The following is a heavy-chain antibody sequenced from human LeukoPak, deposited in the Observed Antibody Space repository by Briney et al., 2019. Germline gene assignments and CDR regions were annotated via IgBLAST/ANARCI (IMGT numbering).Heavy chain of an antibody. CDR1: GFTFSNYG. CDR2: IRYDGSNK. D-gene: IGHD5-12*01. J-gene: IGHJ4*02. Sequence: GGSLRLSCAASGFTFSNYGMHWVRQAPGKGLEWVAFIRYDGSNKYYADSVKGRFTISRDSSKNTLYLQMDSLRAEDTAVYYCSKDGRGYSGYDLYYLDHWGQGTLVTVSS. V-gene: IGHV3-30*02. CDR3: SKDGRGYSGYDLYYLDH.